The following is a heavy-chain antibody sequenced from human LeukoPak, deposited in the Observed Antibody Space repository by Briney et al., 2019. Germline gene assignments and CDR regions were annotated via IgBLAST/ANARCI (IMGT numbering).Heavy chain of an antibody. V-gene: IGHV1-8*03. CDR2: MNPNSRNT. Sequence: ASVKVSCKASGYTFTIYDINWVRQASGQGLEWMGWMNPNSRNTGYAQKFQGRVTITRNTSISTAYMELSSLRSEDTAVYYCARAGAYSSTWYPLGAFDIWGQGTMVTVSS. CDR3: ARAGAYSSTWYPLGAFDI. D-gene: IGHD6-13*01. J-gene: IGHJ3*02. CDR1: GYTFTIYD.